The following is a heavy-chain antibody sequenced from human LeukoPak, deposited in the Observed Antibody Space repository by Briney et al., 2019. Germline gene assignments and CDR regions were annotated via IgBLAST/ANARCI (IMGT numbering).Heavy chain of an antibody. V-gene: IGHV3-30*18. CDR2: ISYDGSNK. D-gene: IGHD6-19*01. CDR3: AKDYRWLVPRAGDFDY. Sequence: GGSLRLSCAASGFTFSSYGMHWVRQAPGKGLEWVAVISYDGSNKYYADSVKGRFTISRDNSKNTLFLQMNSLRAEDTAVYYCAKDYRWLVPRAGDFDYWGQGTQVTVSS. J-gene: IGHJ4*02. CDR1: GFTFSSYG.